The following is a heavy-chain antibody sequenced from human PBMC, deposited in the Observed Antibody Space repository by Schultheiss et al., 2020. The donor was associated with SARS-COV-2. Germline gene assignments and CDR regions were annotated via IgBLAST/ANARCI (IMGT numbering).Heavy chain of an antibody. Sequence: SQTLSLTCTVSGGSISSYYWSWIRQPPGKGLEWIGYIYYSGSTNYNPSLKSRVTISVDTSKNQFSLKLSSVTAADTAVFYCAKDSVRSSGWYSTPGAFDIWGQGTMVTVSS. J-gene: IGHJ3*02. CDR1: GGSISSYY. V-gene: IGHV4-59*01. CDR3: AKDSVRSSGWYSTPGAFDI. D-gene: IGHD6-19*01. CDR2: IYYSGST.